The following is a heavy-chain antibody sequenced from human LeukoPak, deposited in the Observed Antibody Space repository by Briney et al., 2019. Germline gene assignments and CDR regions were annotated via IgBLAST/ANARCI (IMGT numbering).Heavy chain of an antibody. D-gene: IGHD1-14*01. CDR2: IAYHGSKA. J-gene: IGHJ4*02. CDR1: RFTFGGYG. Sequence: GGSLRLSCAGSRFTFGGYGMHWFRETPHKGLEWVAVIAYHGSKAFYADSVKCRFTISRDNSKNTMSVQMDDLRAEDTAVYYCTRYNNDHFDYWGQGTLVTVSS. V-gene: IGHV3-33*01. CDR3: TRYNNDHFDY.